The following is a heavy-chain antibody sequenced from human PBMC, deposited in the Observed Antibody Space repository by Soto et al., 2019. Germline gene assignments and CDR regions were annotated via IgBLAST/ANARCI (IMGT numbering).Heavy chain of an antibody. J-gene: IGHJ5*02. CDR2: IKQDGSEK. D-gene: IGHD2-2*01. V-gene: IGHV3-7*03. CDR3: ARGLYCGSTRCYWFDP. Sequence: GGSLRLSCAASGFTFSSYWMNWVRQAPGKGLEWVANIKQDGSEKYYVDSVKGRFTISRDNAKNSLYLQMNSLRAEDTAVYYCARGLYCGSTRCYWFDPWGQGTLVRVYS. CDR1: GFTFSSYW.